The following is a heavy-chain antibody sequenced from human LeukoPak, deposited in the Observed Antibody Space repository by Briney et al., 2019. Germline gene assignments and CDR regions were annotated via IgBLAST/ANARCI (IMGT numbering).Heavy chain of an antibody. J-gene: IGHJ3*02. CDR2: INSDGSST. CDR1: GFTFSIYW. V-gene: IGHV3-74*01. Sequence: PGGSLRLSCAASGFTFSIYWMQWVRQAPGKGLVWVSRINSDGSSTSYADSVKGRFTISRDNAKNTLYLQMNSLRAEDTAVYYCARDEDWSGYYGAFDIWGQGTMVTVSS. CDR3: ARDEDWSGYYGAFDI. D-gene: IGHD3-3*01.